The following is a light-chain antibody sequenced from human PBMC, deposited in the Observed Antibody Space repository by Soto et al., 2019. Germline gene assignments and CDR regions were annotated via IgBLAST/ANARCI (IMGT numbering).Light chain of an antibody. CDR1: SSDVGGYNR. CDR3: CSSTSRNSRV. CDR2: EGT. Sequence: QSALTQPASVTGSPGQSITLSCTGTSSDVGGYNRVSWYQQYPGTAPTLMNSEGTNRPSVVSYRFAASKSGNTASLTISGLQPEDEADYYCCSSTSRNSRVFGEGTKVTVL. J-gene: IGLJ3*02. V-gene: IGLV2-14*01.